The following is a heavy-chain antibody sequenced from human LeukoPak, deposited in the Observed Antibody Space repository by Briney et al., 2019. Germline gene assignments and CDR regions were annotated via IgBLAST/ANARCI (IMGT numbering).Heavy chain of an antibody. CDR3: ARARGGSYFDY. V-gene: IGHV1-69*04. Sequence: SVKVSCKASGGTFSSYAISWVRQAPGQGLEWMGRIIPIFGIANYAQKFQGRVTITADKSTSTAYMEPSSLRSEDTAVYYCARARGGSYFDYWAREPWSPSPQ. J-gene: IGHJ4*02. D-gene: IGHD3-16*01. CDR2: IIPIFGIA. CDR1: GGTFSSYA.